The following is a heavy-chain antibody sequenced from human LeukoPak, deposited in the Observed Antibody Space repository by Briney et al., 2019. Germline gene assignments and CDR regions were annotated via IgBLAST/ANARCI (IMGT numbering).Heavy chain of an antibody. J-gene: IGHJ4*02. Sequence: PSETLSLTCAVYGGSFSGYYWSWIRQPPGKGLEWIGYIYYSGSTNYNPSLKSRVTISVDTSKNQFSLKLSSVTAADTAVYYCARGDYDYVWGSYRFDYWGQGTLVTVSS. CDR1: GGSFSGYY. CDR3: ARGDYDYVWGSYRFDY. CDR2: IYYSGST. D-gene: IGHD3-16*02. V-gene: IGHV4-59*01.